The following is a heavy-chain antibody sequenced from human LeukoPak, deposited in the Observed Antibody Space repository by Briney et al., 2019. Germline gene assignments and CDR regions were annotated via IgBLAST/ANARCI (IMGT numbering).Heavy chain of an antibody. J-gene: IGHJ4*02. D-gene: IGHD6-19*01. V-gene: IGHV4-59*01. Sequence: SETLSLTCTVSGGPISSYYWSWIRQPPGKGLEWIGYIYYSGSTNYNPSLKSRVTISVDTSKNQFSLKLSSVTAADTAVYYCARGDSSGWYEVDYWGQGTLVTVSS. CDR2: IYYSGST. CDR3: ARGDSSGWYEVDY. CDR1: GGPISSYY.